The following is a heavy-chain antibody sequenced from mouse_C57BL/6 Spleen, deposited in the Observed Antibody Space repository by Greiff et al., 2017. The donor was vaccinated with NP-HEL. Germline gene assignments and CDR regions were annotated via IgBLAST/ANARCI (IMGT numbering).Heavy chain of an antibody. CDR1: GFTFSSYA. CDR3: ARDSGVRRFAY. CDR2: ISDGGSYT. D-gene: IGHD2-13*01. J-gene: IGHJ3*01. V-gene: IGHV5-4*01. Sequence: EVQLVESGGGLVKPGGSLKLSCAASGFTFSSYAMSWVRQTPEKRLEWVATISDGGSYTYYPDNVKGRFTISRDNAKNNLYLQMSHLKSEDTAMYYCARDSGVRRFAYWGQGTLVTVSA.